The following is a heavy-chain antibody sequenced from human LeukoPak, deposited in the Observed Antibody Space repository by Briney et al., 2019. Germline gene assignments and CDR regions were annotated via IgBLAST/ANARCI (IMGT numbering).Heavy chain of an antibody. CDR3: ARVPVYYDSSGYIWFDP. Sequence: PGGSLRLSCAASGFTFSDYYMSWIRQAPGKGLEWVSYISSSGSTIYYADSVKGRFTISRDNAKNSLYLQMNSLRAEDTAVYYCARVPVYYDSSGYIWFDPWGQGTLVTVSS. CDR1: GFTFSDYY. CDR2: ISSSGSTI. V-gene: IGHV3-11*01. D-gene: IGHD3-22*01. J-gene: IGHJ5*02.